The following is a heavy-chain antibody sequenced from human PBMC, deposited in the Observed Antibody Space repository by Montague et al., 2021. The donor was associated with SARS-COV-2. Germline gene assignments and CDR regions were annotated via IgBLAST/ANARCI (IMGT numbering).Heavy chain of an antibody. CDR2: IYYSGST. D-gene: IGHD3-16*01. CDR1: GGSISSSCYY. J-gene: IGHJ4*02. CDR3: ACQSRVCLNALCYAFDY. V-gene: IGHV4-39*01. Sequence: SETLSLTCTVSGGSISSSCYYWSWIRQPPGKGLLWIGYIYYSGSTYYNPSLQSRVTISVDTSKNQFSLTLRSVTAADTSVYYCACQSRVCLNALCYAFDYWGQGTLVTVSS.